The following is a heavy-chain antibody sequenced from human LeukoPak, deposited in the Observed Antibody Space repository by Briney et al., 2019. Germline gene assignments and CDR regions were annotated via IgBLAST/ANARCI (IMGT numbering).Heavy chain of an antibody. Sequence: GGSLRLSCAASGYTFSSYSMNWVRQAPGKGLEWVSSISSSSSYIYYADSVKGRFTISRDNAKNSLCLQMNSLRAEGTAVYYCAREVNCGGDCYAFDIWGQGTMVTVSS. CDR2: ISSSSSYI. J-gene: IGHJ3*02. V-gene: IGHV3-21*01. D-gene: IGHD2-21*02. CDR1: GYTFSSYS. CDR3: AREVNCGGDCYAFDI.